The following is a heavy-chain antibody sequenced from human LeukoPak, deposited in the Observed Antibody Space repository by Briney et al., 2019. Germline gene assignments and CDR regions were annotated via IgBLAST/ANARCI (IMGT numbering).Heavy chain of an antibody. D-gene: IGHD6-25*01. CDR3: AGGNTWPGLSY. CDR2: IYTAGST. CDR1: GFTFSSYA. V-gene: IGHV3-23*03. J-gene: IGHJ4*02. Sequence: GGSLRLSCAASGFTFSSYAMSWVRQAPGKGLEWVSVIYTAGSTYNADSVKGRFTISRDKSKNTLYLQMNTLRAEDTAVYFCAGGNTWPGLSYWGQGTLLTVSS.